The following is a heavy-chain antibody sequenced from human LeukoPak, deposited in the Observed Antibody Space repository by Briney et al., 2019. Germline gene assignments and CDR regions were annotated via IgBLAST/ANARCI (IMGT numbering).Heavy chain of an antibody. V-gene: IGHV4-59*01. CDR1: GGSISSYY. CDR3: ARLYSSSLGRVFDY. Sequence: SETLSLTCTVSGGSISSYYWSWIRQPPGKGLEWIGYIYYSGSTNYNPSLKSRVTISVDTSKNQFSLKLSSVTAADTAIYYCARLYSSSLGRVFDYWGQGTLVTVSS. D-gene: IGHD6-13*01. J-gene: IGHJ4*02. CDR2: IYYSGST.